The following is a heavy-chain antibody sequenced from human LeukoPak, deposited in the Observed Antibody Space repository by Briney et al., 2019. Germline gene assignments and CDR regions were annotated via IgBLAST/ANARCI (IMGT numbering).Heavy chain of an antibody. J-gene: IGHJ4*02. D-gene: IGHD1-1*01. CDR1: GFTFSSYG. CDR2: IWYDGSKK. V-gene: IGHV3-33*01. Sequence: GGSLRLSCAASGFTFSSYGMHWVRQAPGKGLEWVAVIWYDGSKKYYADSVKGRFTISRDNSKNTLYLQMNSLRAGDTAVYYCARSTTGTTGFFVYWGQGTLVSVSS. CDR3: ARSTTGTTGFFVY.